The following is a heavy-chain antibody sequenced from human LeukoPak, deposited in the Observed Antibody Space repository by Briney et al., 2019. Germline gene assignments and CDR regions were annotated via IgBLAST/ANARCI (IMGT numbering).Heavy chain of an antibody. Sequence: PSETLSLTCTVSGGSISSYYWSWIRQPAGKGLEWIGRIYTSGSTNYSPSLKSRVTMSVDTSKNQFSLKLSPVTAADTAVHYCARDYSSSLYGMDVWGQGTTVTVSS. CDR2: IYTSGST. V-gene: IGHV4-4*07. CDR3: ARDYSSSLYGMDV. D-gene: IGHD6-13*01. J-gene: IGHJ6*02. CDR1: GGSISSYY.